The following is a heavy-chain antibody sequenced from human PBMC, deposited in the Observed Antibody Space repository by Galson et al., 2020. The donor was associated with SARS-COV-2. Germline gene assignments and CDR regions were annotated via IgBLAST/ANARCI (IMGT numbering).Heavy chain of an antibody. Sequence: GESLKISCAASGFTFSSYSMNWVRQAPGKGLEWVSYISSSSSTIYYADSVKGRFTISRDNAKNSLYLQMNSLRAEDTAVYYCAMCYSSGWVNFDYWGQGTLVTVSS. J-gene: IGHJ4*02. CDR3: AMCYSSGWVNFDY. CDR2: ISSSSSTI. CDR1: GFTFSSYS. D-gene: IGHD6-19*01. V-gene: IGHV3-48*04.